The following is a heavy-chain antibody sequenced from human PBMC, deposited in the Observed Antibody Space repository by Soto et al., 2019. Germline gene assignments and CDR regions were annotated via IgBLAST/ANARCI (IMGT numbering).Heavy chain of an antibody. CDR3: AKSPRYGHYYYGMDV. CDR1: GFTFSSYA. D-gene: IGHD1-20*01. J-gene: IGHJ6*02. CDR2: ISGSGGST. V-gene: IGHV3-23*01. Sequence: PGVSLRLSCAASGFTFSSYAMSWVRQAPGKGLEWVSAISGSGGSTYYADSVKGRFTISRDNSKNTLYLQMNSLRAEDTAVYYCAKSPRYGHYYYGMDVWGQGTTVTVS.